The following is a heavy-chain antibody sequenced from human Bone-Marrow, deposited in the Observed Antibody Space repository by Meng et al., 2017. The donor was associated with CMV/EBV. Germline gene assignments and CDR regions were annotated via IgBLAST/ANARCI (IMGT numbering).Heavy chain of an antibody. Sequence: SVKVSCKASGYTFTNYYMHWVRQAPGQGLEWMGGIIPIFGTANYAQKFQGRVTITTDESTSTAYMELSSLRSEDTAVYYCARSWLIAADYYYYGMDVWGQGTTVTVSS. CDR2: IIPIFGTA. V-gene: IGHV1-69*05. J-gene: IGHJ6*02. CDR1: GYTFTNYY. CDR3: ARSWLIAADYYYYGMDV. D-gene: IGHD6-13*01.